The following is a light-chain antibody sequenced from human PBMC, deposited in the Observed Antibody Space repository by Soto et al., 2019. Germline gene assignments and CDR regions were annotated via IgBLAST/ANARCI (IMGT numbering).Light chain of an antibody. CDR2: GVT. V-gene: IGLV2-14*01. CDR1: SSDVGGYDY. Sequence: QSALTQPASVSGSPGQSITISCTGTSSDVGGYDYVSWYQQHPGIAPKLLIYGVTNRPSGVSTRYSGSKSGNTASLTISGLQAEDEADYHCTSYTSASTLHDLFGTGTKLTVL. J-gene: IGLJ1*01. CDR3: TSYTSASTLHDL.